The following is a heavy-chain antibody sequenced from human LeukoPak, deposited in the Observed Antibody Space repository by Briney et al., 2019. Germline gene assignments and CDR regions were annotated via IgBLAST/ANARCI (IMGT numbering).Heavy chain of an antibody. CDR1: GFTFSNYW. J-gene: IGHJ3*02. D-gene: IGHD3-22*01. Sequence: GGSLRLSCTASGFTFSNYWMHWVRQAPGKGLVWVSRIDTDGTRTYYADSVKGRFTISRDNAKNTLYLQMDNLRAEDTAVYYCAKSWNYYDSSGDDALDIWGQGTMVTVSS. CDR3: AKSWNYYDSSGDDALDI. V-gene: IGHV3-74*01. CDR2: IDTDGTRT.